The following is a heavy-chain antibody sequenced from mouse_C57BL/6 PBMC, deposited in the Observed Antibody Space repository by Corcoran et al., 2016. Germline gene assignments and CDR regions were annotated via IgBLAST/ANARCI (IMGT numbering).Heavy chain of an antibody. D-gene: IGHD4-1*01. J-gene: IGHJ3*01. V-gene: IGHV9-3*01. Sequence: QIQLVQSGPELKKPGETVKISCKASGYTFTTYGMSWVKQAPGKGLKWMGWINTYSGVPTYADDFKGRFAFSLETSASTAYLQINNLKNEDTATYFCARCWDWFAYWGQGTLVTVSA. CDR3: ARCWDWFAY. CDR2: INTYSGVP. CDR1: GYTFTTYG.